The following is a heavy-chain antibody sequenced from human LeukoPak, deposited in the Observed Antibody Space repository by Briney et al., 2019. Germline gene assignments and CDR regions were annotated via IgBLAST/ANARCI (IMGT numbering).Heavy chain of an antibody. CDR3: ARLSSTSCCYFDY. D-gene: IGHD2-2*01. Sequence: GSSVKVSCKASGGTFSSYAISGVRQAPGQGLEWMGGIIPIFGTANYAQKFQGRVTITADESTSTAYMELSSLRSEDTAVYYCARLSSTSCCYFDYWGQGTLVTVSS. CDR2: IIPIFGTA. V-gene: IGHV1-69*01. J-gene: IGHJ4*02. CDR1: GGTFSSYA.